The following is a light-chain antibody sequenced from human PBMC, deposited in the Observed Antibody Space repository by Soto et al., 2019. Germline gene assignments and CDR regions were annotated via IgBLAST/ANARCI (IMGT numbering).Light chain of an antibody. CDR2: GAS. J-gene: IGKJ5*01. V-gene: IGKV3-15*01. Sequence: EVVMTQSPATLSVSPGERATLSCRASESVSSNLAWYQLKPGQAPRLLIYGASTRATDCPPWFSGSGSGTEFTLTINRLKSEGFAVYCCRPYANRPPITLGQGTRQEIK. CDR1: ESVSSN. CDR3: RPYANRPPIT.